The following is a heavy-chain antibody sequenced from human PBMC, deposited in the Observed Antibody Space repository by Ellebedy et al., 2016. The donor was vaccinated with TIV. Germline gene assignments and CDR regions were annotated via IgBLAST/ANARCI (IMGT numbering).Heavy chain of an antibody. CDR1: GGTFSSYA. D-gene: IGHD2-2*01. V-gene: IGHV1-69*13. Sequence: SVKVSXKASGGTFSSYAISWVRQAPGQGLEWMGGIIPIFGTANYAQKFQGRVTITADESTSTAYMELSSLRSEDTAVYYCARAPEWGYCSSTSCNRPVQHWGQGTLVTVSS. CDR2: IIPIFGTA. J-gene: IGHJ1*01. CDR3: ARAPEWGYCSSTSCNRPVQH.